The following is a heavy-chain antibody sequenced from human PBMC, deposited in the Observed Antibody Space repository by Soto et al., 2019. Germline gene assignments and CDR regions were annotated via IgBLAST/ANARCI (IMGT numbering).Heavy chain of an antibody. CDR3: ARGLYSGWHYFDY. CDR1: GFTVSSNY. J-gene: IGHJ4*02. CDR2: IYSGGST. V-gene: IGHV3-66*01. D-gene: IGHD5-12*01. Sequence: EVQLVESGGGLVQPGGSLRLSCAASGFTVSSNYMSWVRQAPGKGLEWVSVIYSGGSTYYADSVKGRFTISRDNSKNTRYLQMNSVRAEETAVYYCARGLYSGWHYFDYWGQGTLVTVSS.